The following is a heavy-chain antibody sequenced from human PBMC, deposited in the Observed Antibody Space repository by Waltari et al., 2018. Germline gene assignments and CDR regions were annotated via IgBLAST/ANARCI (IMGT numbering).Heavy chain of an antibody. CDR2: IYYSGST. CDR1: GGSISSYY. J-gene: IGHJ4*02. Sequence: QVQLQESGPGLVKPSETLSLTCTVSGGSISSYYWSWIRQPPGKGLEWIGYIYYSGSTNYNPSLKSRVTISVDTSKNQFSRKLSSVTAADTAVYYCARGGGSSPIFDYWGQGTLVTVSS. D-gene: IGHD6-6*01. CDR3: ARGGGSSPIFDY. V-gene: IGHV4-59*01.